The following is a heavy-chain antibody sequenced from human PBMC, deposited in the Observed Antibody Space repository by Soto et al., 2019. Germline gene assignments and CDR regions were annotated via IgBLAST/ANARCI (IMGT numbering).Heavy chain of an antibody. CDR3: ASRSPALDY. CDR1: GFTFSSYG. Sequence: QVQLVESGGGVVQPGRSLRLSCAASGFTFSSYGMHWVRQAPGKGLEWVAVIWYDGSNKYYADSVKGRFTISRDNSKKPLYLQINSLKAEDTAVYYCASRSPALDYWGQGTLVTVSS. J-gene: IGHJ4*02. V-gene: IGHV3-33*01. CDR2: IWYDGSNK.